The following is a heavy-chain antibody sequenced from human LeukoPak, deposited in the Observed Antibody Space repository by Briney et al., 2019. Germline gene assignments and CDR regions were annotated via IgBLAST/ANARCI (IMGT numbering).Heavy chain of an antibody. J-gene: IGHJ4*02. CDR1: GDSISSGNYD. CDR3: ATDLDVFGY. Sequence: PSQTLSLTCTVSGDSISSGNYDWSWIRRPAGKGLEWIGRIYKSGSTSYNPSLKSRITMSVDTSKNQFSLKLRSVTAADTAIYYCATDLDVFGYWGQGTLVTVSS. V-gene: IGHV4-61*02. D-gene: IGHD1-1*01. CDR2: IYKSGST.